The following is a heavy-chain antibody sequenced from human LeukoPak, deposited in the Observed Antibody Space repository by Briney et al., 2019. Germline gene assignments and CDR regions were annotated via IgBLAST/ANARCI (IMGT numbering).Heavy chain of an antibody. CDR1: GFTFSTYW. CDR2: MKQDGSER. CDR3: ARDLRYGGFDY. D-gene: IGHD3-16*01. V-gene: IGHV3-7*01. Sequence: GGSLRLSCAASGFTFSTYWMTWVRQAPGKGLEWVANMKQDGSERYYVDSVKGRFTISRDNAKNSLYLQMNSLRAEDTAVYYCARDLRYGGFDYWGQGTLVTVSS. J-gene: IGHJ4*02.